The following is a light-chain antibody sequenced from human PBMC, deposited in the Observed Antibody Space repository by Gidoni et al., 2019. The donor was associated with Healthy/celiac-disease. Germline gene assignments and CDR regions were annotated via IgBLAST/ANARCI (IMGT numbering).Light chain of an antibody. J-gene: IGLJ1*01. CDR3: QVWDSSSDLLYV. CDR1: NLGSKS. Sequence: SYVLTQPPAVSVAPGQTARITCGGNNLGSKSVHWYQQKPGQAPVLVVYDDSDRPSGIPERFSGSNSGNTATLTISRVEAGDEADYYCQVWDSSSDLLYVFGTGTKVTVL. CDR2: DDS. V-gene: IGLV3-21*02.